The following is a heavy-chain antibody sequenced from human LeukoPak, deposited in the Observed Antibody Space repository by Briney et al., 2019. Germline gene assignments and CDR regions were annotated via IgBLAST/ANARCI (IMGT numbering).Heavy chain of an antibody. CDR2: IYHSGST. D-gene: IGHD5-12*01. V-gene: IGHV4-30-2*01. CDR3: ARNLATRGYGMDV. Sequence: SQTLSLTCAVSGGSISSGDYPWSWIRQPPGKGLEWIGYIYHSGSTYYNPSLKSRVTISVDRSKNQFSLKLSTVTAADTAVYYCARNLATRGYGMDVWGQGTTVTVSS. J-gene: IGHJ6*02. CDR1: GGSISSGDYP.